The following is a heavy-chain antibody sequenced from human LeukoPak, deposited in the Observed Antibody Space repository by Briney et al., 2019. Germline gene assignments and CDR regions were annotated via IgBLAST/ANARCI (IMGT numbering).Heavy chain of an antibody. CDR2: IYRSGST. Sequence: MASETLSLTCAVSGYSISSGYYWGWFQQPPGKGLEWIGTIYRSGSTYYNNPSLKSRVTISVDTSKNQFSLKLSSVTAADTAVYYCARGATTAFHFDYWGQGTLVTVSS. D-gene: IGHD1-26*01. CDR3: ARGATTAFHFDY. CDR1: GYSISSGYY. V-gene: IGHV4-38-2*01. J-gene: IGHJ4*02.